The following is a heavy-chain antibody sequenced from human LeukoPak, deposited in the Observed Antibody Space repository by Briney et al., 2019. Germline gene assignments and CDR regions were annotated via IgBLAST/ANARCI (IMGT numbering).Heavy chain of an antibody. CDR1: GFTFSSYE. Sequence: QPGGSLRLSCAASGFTFSSYEMNWVRQAPGKGLEWVSYISSSGSTIYYADSVKGRFTISRDNAKSSLYLQMNSLRAEDTAVYYCARDFEYRIDFDYWGQGTLVTVSS. J-gene: IGHJ4*02. CDR3: ARDFEYRIDFDY. CDR2: ISSSGSTI. V-gene: IGHV3-48*03. D-gene: IGHD1-26*01.